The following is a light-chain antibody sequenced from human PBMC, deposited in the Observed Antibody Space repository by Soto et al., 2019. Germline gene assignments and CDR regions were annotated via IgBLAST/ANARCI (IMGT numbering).Light chain of an antibody. J-gene: IGLJ3*02. CDR3: CSYAGSSTGV. CDR1: SSDVGSYNL. V-gene: IGLV2-23*01. Sequence: QSALTQPASVSGSPGQSITISCTGTSSDVGSYNLVSWYQQHQGKAPKLMIYEGSKRPSGVSNRFSGSKSGNTASLTISGLQAEDEAAYDCCSYAGSSTGVFGGGTKLTVL. CDR2: EGS.